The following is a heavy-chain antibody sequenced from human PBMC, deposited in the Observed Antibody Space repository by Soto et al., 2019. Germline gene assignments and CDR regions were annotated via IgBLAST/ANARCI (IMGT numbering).Heavy chain of an antibody. CDR3: ARSERDFDY. CDR1: GSTFTSSG. V-gene: IGHV1-18*01. D-gene: IGHD1-26*01. Sequence: SVPVSRSASGSTFTSSGISLVRQAPGQGLEWMGWISAYNGNTNYAQKLQGRVTMTTDTSTSTAYMELRSLRSDDTAVYYCARSERDFDYWGQGTLVTVSS. J-gene: IGHJ4*02. CDR2: ISAYNGNT.